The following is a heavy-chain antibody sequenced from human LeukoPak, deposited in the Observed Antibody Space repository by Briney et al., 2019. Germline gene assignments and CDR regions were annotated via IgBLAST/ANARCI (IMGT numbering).Heavy chain of an antibody. J-gene: IGHJ5*02. CDR3: ARPGDFWSSDGNWFDP. Sequence: SETLSLTCTVSGGSISSYYWSWIRQPPGKGLEWIGSIYHSGSTYYNPSLKSRVTISVDTSKNQFSLKLSSVTAADTAVYYCARPGDFWSSDGNWFDPWGQGTLVTVSS. D-gene: IGHD3-3*01. V-gene: IGHV4-59*08. CDR1: GGSISSYY. CDR2: IYHSGST.